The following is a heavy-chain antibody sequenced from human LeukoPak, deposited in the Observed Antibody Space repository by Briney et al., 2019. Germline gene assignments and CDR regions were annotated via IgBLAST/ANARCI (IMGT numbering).Heavy chain of an antibody. CDR3: ARAGSSGPDY. D-gene: IGHD6-19*01. CDR1: GYTFTGYY. Sequence: ASVKVSCKASGYTFTGYYMHWVRQAPGQGLEWMGWINPNSGGTNYAQKFQDRATMTRDTSISTAYMGLSRLRSDDTAVYYCARAGSSGPDYWGQGTLVTVSS. V-gene: IGHV1-2*02. CDR2: INPNSGGT. J-gene: IGHJ4*02.